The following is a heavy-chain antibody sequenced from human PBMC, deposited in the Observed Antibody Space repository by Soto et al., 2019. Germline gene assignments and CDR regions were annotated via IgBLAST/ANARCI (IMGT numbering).Heavy chain of an antibody. D-gene: IGHD3-9*01. J-gene: IGHJ5*02. Sequence: SETLSLTCTVSGGSISSYYGSWIRQPPGKGLEWIGYIYYSGSTNYNPSLKSRVTISVDTSKNQFSLKLSSVTAADTAVYYCARVGREDVLRYFDWSTNWFDPWGQGTLVTVSS. CDR3: ARVGREDVLRYFDWSTNWFDP. CDR2: IYYSGST. V-gene: IGHV4-59*01. CDR1: GGSISSYY.